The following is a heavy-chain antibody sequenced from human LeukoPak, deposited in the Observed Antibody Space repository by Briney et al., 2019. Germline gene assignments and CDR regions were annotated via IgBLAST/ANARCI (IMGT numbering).Heavy chain of an antibody. D-gene: IGHD3-22*01. J-gene: IGHJ4*02. V-gene: IGHV1-8*02. CDR3: ARVSQTPAYYYTSGYYYHGY. CDR1: GYTFTTYG. Sequence: GASVKVSCKASGYTFTTYGISWVRQATGHGLEWMGWMNPNSGNTGFAQKFQGRVTMTRDTSINTAYMELSNLRSEDTAVYYCARVSQTPAYYYTSGYYYHGYWGQGTRVTVSS. CDR2: MNPNSGNT.